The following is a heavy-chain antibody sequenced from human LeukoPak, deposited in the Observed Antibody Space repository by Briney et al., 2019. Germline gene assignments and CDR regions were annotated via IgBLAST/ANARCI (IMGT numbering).Heavy chain of an antibody. V-gene: IGHV4-59*01. CDR2: IYYSGST. CDR1: GGSISSYY. D-gene: IGHD3-22*01. J-gene: IGHJ4*02. Sequence: SETLSLTCTVSGGSISSYYWSWIRQPPGKGLEWIGYIYYSGSTNYNPSLKSRVTISVDTSKNQFSLKLSSVTAADTAVYYCAIGQYDSSGYPYSDYWGQGTLVTVSS. CDR3: AIGQYDSSGYPYSDY.